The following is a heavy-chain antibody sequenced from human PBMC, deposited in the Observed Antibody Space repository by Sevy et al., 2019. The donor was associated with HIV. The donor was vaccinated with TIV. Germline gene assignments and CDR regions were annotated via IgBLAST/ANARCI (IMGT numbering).Heavy chain of an antibody. CDR3: ARGHLGYCSSTSCSPGGMDV. Sequence: GGSLRLSCAASGSTFSSYSMNWVRQAPGKGLEWVSSISSSSSYIYYADSVKGRFTISRDNAKNSLYLQMNSLRAEDTAVYYCARGHLGYCSSTSCSPGGMDVWGQGTTVTVSS. V-gene: IGHV3-21*01. CDR2: ISSSSSYI. D-gene: IGHD2-2*01. J-gene: IGHJ6*02. CDR1: GSTFSSYS.